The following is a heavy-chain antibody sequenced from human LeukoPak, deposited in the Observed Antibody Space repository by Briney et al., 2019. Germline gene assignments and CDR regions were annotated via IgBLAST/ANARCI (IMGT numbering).Heavy chain of an antibody. J-gene: IGHJ4*02. V-gene: IGHV3-21*01. CDR2: ISSSSNYI. Sequence: GGSLRLSCAASGFILSSYSMNWVRQAPGKGLEWVSSISSSSNYIYYADSVKGRFTISRDNAKNSLYLQMNSLRAEDTAVYYCARTYCRGGSCYSGDLFDYWGQGTLVTVSS. CDR3: ARTYCRGGSCYSGDLFDY. CDR1: GFILSSYS. D-gene: IGHD2-15*01.